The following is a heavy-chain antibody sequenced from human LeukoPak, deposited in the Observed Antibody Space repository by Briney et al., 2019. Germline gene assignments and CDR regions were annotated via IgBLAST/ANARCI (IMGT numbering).Heavy chain of an antibody. CDR2: IYYSGST. CDR3: ARDSGLAAAGIGY. Sequence: SETLSLTCTVSGGSISSYYWSWIRQPPGKGLEWIGYIYYSGSTNYNPSLKSRVTISVDTSKNQFSLKLSSVTAADTAVYYCARDSGLAAAGIGYWGQGTLVTVS. V-gene: IGHV4-59*12. CDR1: GGSISSYY. J-gene: IGHJ4*02. D-gene: IGHD6-13*01.